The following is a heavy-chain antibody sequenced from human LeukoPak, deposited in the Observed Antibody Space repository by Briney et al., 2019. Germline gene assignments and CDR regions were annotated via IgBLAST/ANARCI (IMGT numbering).Heavy chain of an antibody. V-gene: IGHV3-64*01. J-gene: IGHJ4*02. D-gene: IGHD2-15*01. CDR3: ARGRISYVVVALDY. CDR2: ISGNGGST. CDR1: GFTFSSYS. Sequence: GGSLRLSCAASGFTFSSYSMHWVRQAPGKGLEYVSAISGNGGSTYYANSVKGRFTISRDKSKNTLYLQMGSLRAEDMAVYYCARGRISYVVVALDYWGQGTLVTVSS.